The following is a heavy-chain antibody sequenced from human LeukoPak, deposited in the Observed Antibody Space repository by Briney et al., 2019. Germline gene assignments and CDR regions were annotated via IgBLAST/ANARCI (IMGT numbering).Heavy chain of an antibody. D-gene: IGHD3-3*01. V-gene: IGHV4-4*07. CDR3: ARGFDFWSGYWAEYYFDY. J-gene: IGHJ4*02. CDR2: IYTSGST. Sequence: PSETLSLTCTVSGGSISSCYWSWIRQPAGKGLEWIGRIYTSGSTNYNPSLKSRVTISIDTSKNQFSLKLSSVTAADTAVYYCARGFDFWSGYWAEYYFDYWGQGTLVTVSS. CDR1: GGSISSCY.